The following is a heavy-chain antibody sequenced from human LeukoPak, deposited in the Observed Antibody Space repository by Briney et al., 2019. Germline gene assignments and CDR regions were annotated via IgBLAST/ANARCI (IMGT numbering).Heavy chain of an antibody. V-gene: IGHV3-30*02. CDR3: AKDRHAPGRYCSSTTCFPFDS. Sequence: TGGSLRLSCAASGFTFSNYGMHWVRQAPGKGLEWVAFIRYDGSNKYYADSVKGRFTISRDNSKNTLYLQMNSLRAEDTAVYYCAKDRHAPGRYCSSTTCFPFDSWGQGTLVTVSS. D-gene: IGHD2-2*01. CDR1: GFTFSNYG. CDR2: IRYDGSNK. J-gene: IGHJ5*01.